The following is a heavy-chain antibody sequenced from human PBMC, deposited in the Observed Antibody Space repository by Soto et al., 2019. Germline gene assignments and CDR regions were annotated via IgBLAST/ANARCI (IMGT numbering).Heavy chain of an antibody. CDR3: ARGSDTAMGLGY. V-gene: IGHV3-53*02. Sequence: EVQLVETGGGLIQPGGSLRLSCAASVFTVSSYYMSWVRQAPGKGLEWVSVYSAGSTYYADSVKGRFTISRDNSKNTLYLQMNSLRAEDTAVYYCARGSDTAMGLGYWGQGTLVTVSS. CDR2: YSAGST. J-gene: IGHJ4*02. D-gene: IGHD5-18*01. CDR1: VFTVSSYY.